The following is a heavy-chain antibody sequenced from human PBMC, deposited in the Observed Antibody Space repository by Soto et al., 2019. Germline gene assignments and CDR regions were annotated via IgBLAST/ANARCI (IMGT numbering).Heavy chain of an antibody. CDR2: IYHSGST. D-gene: IGHD3-10*01. CDR1: GGSISSGGYS. J-gene: IGHJ4*02. CDR3: ARENNVLPGGYFDY. V-gene: IGHV4-30-2*01. Sequence: SETLSLTCAVSGGSISSGGYSWSWIRQPPGKDLEWIGYIYHSGSTYYNPSLKSRVTISVDRSKNQFSLKLSSVTAADTAVYYCARENNVLPGGYFDYWGQGTLVTVSS.